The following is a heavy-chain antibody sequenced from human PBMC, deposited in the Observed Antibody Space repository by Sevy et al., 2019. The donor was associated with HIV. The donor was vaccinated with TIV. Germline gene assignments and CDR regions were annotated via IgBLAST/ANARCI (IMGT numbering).Heavy chain of an antibody. V-gene: IGHV3-9*03. J-gene: IGHJ6*02. CDR3: AKGMTTVTTSAMDV. CDR2: ISWNSGSV. Sequence: GGSLRLSCAASGFTFDVYAMHWVRQAPGKAVEWVSGISWNSGSVGYADSVKGRFSISRDNGKKSLHLQMNSLRTEDMGLYYCAKGMTTVTTSAMDVWGQGTTVTVSS. D-gene: IGHD4-17*01. CDR1: GFTFDVYA.